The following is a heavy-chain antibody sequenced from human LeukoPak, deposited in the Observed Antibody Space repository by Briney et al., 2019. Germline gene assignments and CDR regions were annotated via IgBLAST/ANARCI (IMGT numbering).Heavy chain of an antibody. CDR3: ARRYSYDSSGYAAPLDY. V-gene: IGHV4-39*01. J-gene: IGHJ4*02. CDR1: GGSISSSSYY. CDR2: IYYSGST. D-gene: IGHD3-22*01. Sequence: PSETLSLTCTVSGGSISSSSYYWGWIHQPPGKGLEWIGSIYYSGSTYYNPSLKSRVTISVDTSKNQFSLKLSSVTAADTAVYYCARRYSYDSSGYAAPLDYWGQGTLVTVSS.